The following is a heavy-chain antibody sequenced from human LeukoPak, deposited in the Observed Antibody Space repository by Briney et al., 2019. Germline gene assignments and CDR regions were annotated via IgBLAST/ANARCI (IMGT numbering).Heavy chain of an antibody. CDR1: GFTFSGYA. D-gene: IGHD1-1*01. CDR3: ARGYNWNVRIDY. CDR2: ISYDGSNK. J-gene: IGHJ4*02. Sequence: PGGSLRLSCAASGFTFSGYAMHWVRQAPGKGLEWVAVISYDGSNKYYADSVKGRFTISRDNSKNTLYLQMNSLRAEDTAVYYCARGYNWNVRIDYWGQGTLVTVSS. V-gene: IGHV3-30*01.